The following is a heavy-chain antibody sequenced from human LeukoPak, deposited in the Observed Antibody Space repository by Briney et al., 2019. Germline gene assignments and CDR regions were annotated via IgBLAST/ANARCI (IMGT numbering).Heavy chain of an antibody. Sequence: SETLSLTCAVYGGSFSGYYWSWIRQPPGKGLEWIGEINHSGSTNYNPSLKSRVTISVDTSKNQFSLKLSSVTAADTAAYYCARILWYFDYWGQGTLVTVSS. CDR1: GGSFSGYY. CDR2: INHSGST. D-gene: IGHD3-10*01. J-gene: IGHJ4*02. V-gene: IGHV4-34*01. CDR3: ARILWYFDY.